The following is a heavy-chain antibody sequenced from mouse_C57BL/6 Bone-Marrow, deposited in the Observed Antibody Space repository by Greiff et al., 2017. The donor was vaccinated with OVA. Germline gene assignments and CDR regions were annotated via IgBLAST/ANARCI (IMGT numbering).Heavy chain of an antibody. J-gene: IGHJ4*01. CDR1: GFTFSSYA. CDR2: ISSGGDYI. V-gene: IGHV5-9-1*02. Sequence: EVQGVESGEGLVKPGGSLKLSCAASGFTFSSYAMSWVRQTPEKRLEWVAYISSGGDYIYYADTVKGRFTISRDNARNTLYLQMSSLKSEDTAMYYCTRGEWYYAMDYWGQGTSVTVSS. D-gene: IGHD1-3*01. CDR3: TRGEWYYAMDY.